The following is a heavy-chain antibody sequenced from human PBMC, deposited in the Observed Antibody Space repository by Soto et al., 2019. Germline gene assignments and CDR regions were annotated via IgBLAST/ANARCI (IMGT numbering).Heavy chain of an antibody. CDR2: INTDGSRT. V-gene: IGHV3-74*01. J-gene: IGHJ5*02. D-gene: IGHD1-1*01. CDR3: AKVATGSYNWFDP. CDR1: GFTVNHYW. Sequence: EGSLRLSCAASGFTVNHYWIHWVRQAPGKGLVWVSRINTDGSRTNYADSVKGRFTISRDNAKNTLYLQMDSLRAEDTAVYYCAKVATGSYNWFDPWGQGTLVTVSS.